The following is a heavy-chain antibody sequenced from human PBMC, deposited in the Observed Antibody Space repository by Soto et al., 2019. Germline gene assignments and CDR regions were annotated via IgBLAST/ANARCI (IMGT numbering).Heavy chain of an antibody. J-gene: IGHJ4*02. CDR3: AKSTTFSCRSYHCYKHYFDY. V-gene: IGHV3-30*18. Sequence: PGGSLRLSCAASGFTFNTFGMHWVRQAPGKGLEWVAVISYDGSDKYYSDSVRGRFTISRDSSMNTLYLQMNSLRTEDTAVYYCAKSTTFSCRSYHCYKHYFDYWGQGHLVTVSS. CDR1: GFTFNTFG. D-gene: IGHD2-2*02. CDR2: ISYDGSDK.